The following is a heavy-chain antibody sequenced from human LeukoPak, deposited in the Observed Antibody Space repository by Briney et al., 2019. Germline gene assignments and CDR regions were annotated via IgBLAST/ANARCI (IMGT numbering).Heavy chain of an antibody. CDR3: ARRNDFDI. Sequence: SETLSLTCTVSGGSISGDHWNWIRQPPGKGLEWIGNIYYSGNTNYNPSLTSRVTISVDTSKNQFSLKLSSVTAADTAVYYCARRNDFDIWGQGTMVTVSS. V-gene: IGHV4-59*08. CDR1: GGSISGDH. CDR2: IYYSGNT. J-gene: IGHJ3*02.